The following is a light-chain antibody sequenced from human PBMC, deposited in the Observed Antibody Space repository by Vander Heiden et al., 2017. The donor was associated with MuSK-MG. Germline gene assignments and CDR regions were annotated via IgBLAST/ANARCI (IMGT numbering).Light chain of an antibody. CDR2: DVS. J-gene: IGKJ4*01. V-gene: IGKV1-39*01. CDR3: QQGFSTPLT. CDR1: QSTSTY. Sequence: IQMTQSPTSLSASVGDRVTITCRASQSTSTYLNWYQQKPGKAPKLLINDVSSLQGGVPSRFSGSGSGTDFTLTISSLQPEDFATYYCQQGFSTPLTFGGGTKVEIK.